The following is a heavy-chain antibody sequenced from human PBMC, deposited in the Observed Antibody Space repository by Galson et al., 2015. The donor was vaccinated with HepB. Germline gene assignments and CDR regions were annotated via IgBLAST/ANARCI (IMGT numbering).Heavy chain of an antibody. CDR3: AMDRQPLVRRSSAFDI. Sequence: SLRLSCATSGFSFSTYGMHWVRQTPGKGLEWVTFIRFDASNKYYADSVKGRFTISRDIYKSTLFLQMYNLRGEDTAMYYCAMDRQPLVRRSSAFDIWGQWTMGTVSS. CDR1: GFSFSTYG. D-gene: IGHD6-13*01. J-gene: IGHJ3*02. CDR2: IRFDASNK. V-gene: IGHV3-30*02.